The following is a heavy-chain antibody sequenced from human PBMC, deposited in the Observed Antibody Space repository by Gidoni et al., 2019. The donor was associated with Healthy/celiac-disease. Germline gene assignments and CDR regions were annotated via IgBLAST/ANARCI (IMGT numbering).Heavy chain of an antibody. CDR2: INHSGST. D-gene: IGHD6-13*01. Sequence: QVQLQQWGAGLLKPSETLSLPCAVYGGSFSGYYWSWIRQPPGKGLEWIGEINHSGSTNYNPSLKSRVTISVDTSKNQFSLKLSSVTAADTAVYYCARGQAAAGTRWFDPWGQGTLVTVSS. CDR3: ARGQAAAGTRWFDP. J-gene: IGHJ5*02. CDR1: GGSFSGYY. V-gene: IGHV4-34*01.